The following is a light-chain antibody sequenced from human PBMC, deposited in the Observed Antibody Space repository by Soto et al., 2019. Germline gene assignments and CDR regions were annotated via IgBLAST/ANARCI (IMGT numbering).Light chain of an antibody. CDR2: HAS. V-gene: IGKV3-15*01. J-gene: IGKJ4*01. Sequence: EIVMTQSPATLSVSPGERAILSCRASQSVSNNLAWYQQKPGQAPSLLIYHASTRASGTPARFSGSGSGTEFTLTISSLQSEDFAVYYCQQYNEWPLTFGGGTKVEIK. CDR3: QQYNEWPLT. CDR1: QSVSNN.